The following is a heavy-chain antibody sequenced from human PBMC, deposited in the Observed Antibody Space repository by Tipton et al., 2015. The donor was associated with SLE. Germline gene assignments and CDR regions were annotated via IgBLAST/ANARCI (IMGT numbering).Heavy chain of an antibody. CDR2: IYSGGST. Sequence: TLSLTCTVSGGSISSHYWSWIRQPPGKTLEWIGYIYSGGSTNYNPPLKSRVSISVDTSKNQFSLKLSSVTAADTAVYYCARGLAMVRGDSMDYWGQGTLVTVSS. CDR3: ARGLAMVRGDSMDY. D-gene: IGHD3-10*01. J-gene: IGHJ4*02. V-gene: IGHV4-59*08. CDR1: GGSISSHY.